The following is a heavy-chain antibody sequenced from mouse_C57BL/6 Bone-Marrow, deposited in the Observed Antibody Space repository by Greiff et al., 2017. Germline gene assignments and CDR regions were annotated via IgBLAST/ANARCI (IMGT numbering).Heavy chain of an antibody. CDR1: GYTFTSYW. V-gene: IGHV1-59*01. CDR2: IDPSDSYT. CDR3: ARGGYYGTY. J-gene: IGHJ3*01. D-gene: IGHD1-1*02. Sequence: QVQLKQPGAELVRPGTSVKLSCKASGYTFTSYWMHWVKQRPGQGLEWIGVIDPSDSYTNYNQKFKGKATLTVDTSSSTAYMQLSSLTSEDSAVYYCARGGYYGTYWGQGTLVTVSA.